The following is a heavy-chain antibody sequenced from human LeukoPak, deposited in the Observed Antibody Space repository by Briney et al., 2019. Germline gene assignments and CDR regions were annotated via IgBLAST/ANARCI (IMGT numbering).Heavy chain of an antibody. D-gene: IGHD3-22*01. J-gene: IGHJ5*02. CDR1: GFTFNSYA. CDR3: TTNYYDSSGYPRGFDP. CDR2: IKSKTDGGTT. V-gene: IGHV3-15*01. Sequence: GGSLILSCAASGFTFNSYAMSWVRQAPGKGLEWVGRIKSKTDGGTTDYAAPVKGRFTISRDDSKKTLYLQMNSLKTEDTAVYYCTTNYYDSSGYPRGFDPWGQGTLVTVSS.